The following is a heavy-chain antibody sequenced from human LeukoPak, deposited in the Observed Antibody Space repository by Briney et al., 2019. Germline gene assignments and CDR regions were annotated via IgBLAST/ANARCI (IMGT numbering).Heavy chain of an antibody. V-gene: IGHV3-9*01. J-gene: IGHJ4*02. CDR3: AKDLPHCSSTSCYIFDY. CDR2: ISWNSGSI. CDR1: GFTFDDYA. D-gene: IGHD2-2*01. Sequence: GGSLRLSCAAPGFTFDDYAMHWVRQAPGKGLEWVSGISWNSGSIGYADSVKGRFTISRDNAKNSLYLQMNSLRAEDTALYYCAKDLPHCSSTSCYIFDYWGQGTLVTVSS.